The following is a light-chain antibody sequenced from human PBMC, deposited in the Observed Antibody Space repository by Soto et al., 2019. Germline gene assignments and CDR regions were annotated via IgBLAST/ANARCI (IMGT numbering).Light chain of an antibody. J-gene: IGKJ4*01. CDR1: ESVSTN. V-gene: IGKV3-20*01. CDR2: GAS. CDR3: QQYGSSPLT. Sequence: PVERVTLSCRASESVSTNLAWYQQKPGQAPRLLIYGASSRATGIPDRFSGSGSGTDFTLTISRLEPEDFAVYYCQQYGSSPLTFGGGTKVDIK.